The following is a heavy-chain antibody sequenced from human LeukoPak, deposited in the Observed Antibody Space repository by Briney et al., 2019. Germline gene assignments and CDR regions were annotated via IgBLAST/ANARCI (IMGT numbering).Heavy chain of an antibody. D-gene: IGHD2-2*01. J-gene: IGHJ5*02. V-gene: IGHV4-31*03. CDR1: GDSISSGNYY. Sequence: SETLSLTCTVSGDSISSGNYYWSWIRQHPGKGLKWIGYISYRGRAYHNPSLKSRATISVDTSKRQFSLKLSSVTAADTAVYYCARSGCSSSSCYVREPSNCPACWFDPWGQGTLVTVSS. CDR2: ISYRGRA. CDR3: ARSGCSSSSCYVREPSNCPACWFDP.